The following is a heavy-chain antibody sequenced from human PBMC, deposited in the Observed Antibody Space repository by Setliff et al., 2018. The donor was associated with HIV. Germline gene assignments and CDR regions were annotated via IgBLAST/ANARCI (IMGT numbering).Heavy chain of an antibody. V-gene: IGHV4-59*10. D-gene: IGHD2-21*02. Sequence: PSETLSLTCAVYGGSFSGYYWSWIRQPPGKGLEWIGRIQTSGRTNNNPSLKSRVTMSVDTSKNQFSLILTSVTAADTAVYYCARSSRVNCGGDCYLFDYWGQGTPVTVSS. J-gene: IGHJ4*02. CDR1: GGSFSGYY. CDR3: ARSSRVNCGGDCYLFDY. CDR2: IQTSGRT.